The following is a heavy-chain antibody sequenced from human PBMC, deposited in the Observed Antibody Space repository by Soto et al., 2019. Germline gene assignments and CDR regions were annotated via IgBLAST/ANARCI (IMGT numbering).Heavy chain of an antibody. Sequence: SLRLSCAASGFIFDDYAMHWVRQVPGKGLEWVSAISRNSGTIAYADSVKGRFTISRDNAKNSLYLQMNSLRSEDTALYYCAKDREGSSGWYGMDVWGQGTTVTVSS. CDR1: GFIFDDYA. CDR2: ISRNSGTI. CDR3: AKDREGSSGWYGMDV. V-gene: IGHV3-9*01. J-gene: IGHJ6*02. D-gene: IGHD3-22*01.